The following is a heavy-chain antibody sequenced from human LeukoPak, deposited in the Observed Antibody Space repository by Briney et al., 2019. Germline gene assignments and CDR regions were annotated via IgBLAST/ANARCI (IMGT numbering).Heavy chain of an antibody. D-gene: IGHD3-3*01. Sequence: SETLSLTCAVYGGSFSGYYWSWIRQPPGKGLEWIGEINHSGSTNYNPSLKSRVTISVDTSKNQFSLKLSSVTAADTAVYYCARSVLRFLEWLPYMDVWGKGTTVTVSS. CDR3: ARSVLRFLEWLPYMDV. CDR1: GGSFSGYY. V-gene: IGHV4-34*01. J-gene: IGHJ6*03. CDR2: INHSGST.